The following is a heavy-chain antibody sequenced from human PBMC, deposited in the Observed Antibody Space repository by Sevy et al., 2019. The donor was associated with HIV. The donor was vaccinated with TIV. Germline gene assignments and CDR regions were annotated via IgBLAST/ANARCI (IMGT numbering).Heavy chain of an antibody. J-gene: IGHJ4*02. CDR3: ATTLTTYPYFFQI. CDR2: VYPGDSDT. Sequence: GESLKISCTASGYIFAHYWIDWVRHMPGKGLEWVGMVYPGDSDTRYSPSFEGHVAISADKSTNTAYLQTSVLKASDTAIYYCATTLTTYPYFFQIWGQGTPVTVSS. V-gene: IGHV5-51*01. D-gene: IGHD4-17*01. CDR1: GYIFAHYW.